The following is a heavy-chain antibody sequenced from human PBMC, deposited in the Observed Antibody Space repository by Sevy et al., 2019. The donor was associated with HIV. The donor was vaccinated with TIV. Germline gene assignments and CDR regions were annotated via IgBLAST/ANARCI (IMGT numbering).Heavy chain of an antibody. CDR1: GFTFSDQY. J-gene: IGHJ4*02. D-gene: IGHD3-10*01. V-gene: IGHV3-72*01. CDR3: ARDLAGRPYCDN. CDR2: IRNKPKGYTT. Sequence: GGSLRLSCAASGFTFSDQYMDWVRQAPGKGLEWVGRIRNKPKGYTTEYAASVKGRFTISRDDSKNSLFLQMNSLKTEDTAMYYSARDLAGRPYCDNWGQGTLVTVSS.